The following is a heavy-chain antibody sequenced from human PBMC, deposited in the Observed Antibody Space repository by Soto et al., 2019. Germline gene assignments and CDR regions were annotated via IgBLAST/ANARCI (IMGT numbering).Heavy chain of an antibody. CDR3: AREANCGSDCYSPAEYPQH. D-gene: IGHD2-21*02. J-gene: IGHJ1*01. CDR1: GYTFSNYG. V-gene: IGHV1-18*04. Sequence: QVQLVQSGAEVKKPGASVKVSCKASGYTFSNYGISWVRQAPGQGLEWMGWISAYNGKTYDAERLQGRVTMTTDTSTSTAYMELRSLRSDDTAVYYCAREANCGSDCYSPAEYPQHWGQGTLVTVSS. CDR2: ISAYNGKT.